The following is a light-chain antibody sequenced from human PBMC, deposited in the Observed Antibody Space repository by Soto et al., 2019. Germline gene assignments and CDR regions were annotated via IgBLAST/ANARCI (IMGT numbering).Light chain of an antibody. CDR2: GSF. Sequence: EVVMTQSPVTLSASPGESATLSCRASQSVDNNVAWYQQKPGQAPRLLIVGSFARATGIPARFSGSGSGSDFTLTISSLEPEDFAVYYCQLYGISPHFGQGTRLEIK. CDR1: QSVDNN. CDR3: QLYGISPH. J-gene: IGKJ5*01. V-gene: IGKV3-15*01.